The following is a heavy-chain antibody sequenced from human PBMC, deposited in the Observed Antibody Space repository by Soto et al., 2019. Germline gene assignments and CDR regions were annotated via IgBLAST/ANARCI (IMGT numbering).Heavy chain of an antibody. CDR2: IIPIFGTA. CDR1: GGTFSSYA. J-gene: IGHJ5*02. V-gene: IGHV1-69*13. Sequence: SVKVSCKASGGTFSSYAISWVRQAPGQGLEWMGGIIPIFGTANYAQKFQGRVTITADESTSTAYMELSSLRSEDTAVYYCASGVYCSGGSCHGNWFDPWGQGTLVTVSS. D-gene: IGHD2-15*01. CDR3: ASGVYCSGGSCHGNWFDP.